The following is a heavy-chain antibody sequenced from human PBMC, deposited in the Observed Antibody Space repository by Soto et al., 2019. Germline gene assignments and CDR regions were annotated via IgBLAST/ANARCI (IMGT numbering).Heavy chain of an antibody. CDR1: GGSLSGYY. Sequence: PENLSLTCAVSGGSLSGYYWRWIRQSPGKGLEWIGEINHSGDTNYNPSLKRRVTISADTSKNQFSLKLDSVTAADTVVYYCGRDHSCCRHDYWGQGTLVTVS. CDR3: GRDHSCCRHDY. V-gene: IGHV4-34*01. CDR2: INHSGDT. D-gene: IGHD4-4*01. J-gene: IGHJ4*02.